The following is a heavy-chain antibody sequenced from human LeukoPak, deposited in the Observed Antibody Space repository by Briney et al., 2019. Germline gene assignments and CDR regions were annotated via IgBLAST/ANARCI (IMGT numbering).Heavy chain of an antibody. D-gene: IGHD6-13*01. J-gene: IGHJ4*02. Sequence: SETLSLTCTVSGGSISSYYWSWIRQPPGKGLEWIGYIYYSGSTNYNPSPKSRVTISVDTPKNQFSLKLSSMTAADTAVYYCARFFPGYSSFFDYWGQGTLVTVSS. CDR2: IYYSGST. CDR3: ARFFPGYSSFFDY. V-gene: IGHV4-59*01. CDR1: GGSISSYY.